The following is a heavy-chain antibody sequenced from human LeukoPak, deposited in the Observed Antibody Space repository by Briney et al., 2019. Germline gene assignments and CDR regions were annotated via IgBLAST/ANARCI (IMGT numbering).Heavy chain of an antibody. CDR1: GFTFSSYG. D-gene: IGHD5-18*01. CDR2: IWYDGSNK. CDR3: AKDQVSWIQLWSQNDAFDI. J-gene: IGHJ3*02. V-gene: IGHV3-33*06. Sequence: GRSLRLSCAAPGFTFSSYGMHWVRQAPGKGLEWVAVIWYDGSNKYNADSVKGRFTISRDNSKNTLYLQMNSLRAEDTAVYYCAKDQVSWIQLWSQNDAFDIWGQGTMVTVSS.